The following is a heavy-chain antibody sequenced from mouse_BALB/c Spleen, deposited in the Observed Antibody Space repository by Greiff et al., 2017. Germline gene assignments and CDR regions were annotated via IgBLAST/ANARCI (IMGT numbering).Heavy chain of an antibody. Sequence: EVKLMESGGGLVQPGGSLKLSCAASGFTFSSYGMSWVRQTPDKRLELVATINSNGGSTYYPDSVKGRFTISRDNAKNTLYLQMSSLKSEDTAMYYCARVYDGYCFAYGGQGTLVTVSA. CDR1: GFTFSSYG. CDR3: ARVYDGYCFAY. J-gene: IGHJ3*01. V-gene: IGHV5-6-3*01. CDR2: INSNGGST. D-gene: IGHD2-3*01.